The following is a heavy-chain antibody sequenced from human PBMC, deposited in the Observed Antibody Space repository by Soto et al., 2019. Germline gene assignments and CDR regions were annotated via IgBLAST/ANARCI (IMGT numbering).Heavy chain of an antibody. CDR3: TRGDFWSGYRPDYYGLDV. CDR1: GYTFTSYA. J-gene: IGHJ6*02. CDR2: INAGNGNT. Sequence: ASVKVSCKTSGYTFTSYAIHWVRQPPGQRLEWMGWINAGNGNTKYSQKFEGRVTITRAKSASTAYMEVSSLTSEDTAVYYCTRGDFWSGYRPDYYGLDVWGQGTTVTVSS. D-gene: IGHD3-3*01. V-gene: IGHV1-3*01.